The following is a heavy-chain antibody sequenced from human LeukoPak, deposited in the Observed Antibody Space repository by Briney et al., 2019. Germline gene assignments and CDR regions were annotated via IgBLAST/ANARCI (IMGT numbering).Heavy chain of an antibody. Sequence: GRSLRLSCAASGFTFSSYGMHWVRQAPGKGLEWVAVISYDGSNKYYADSVKGQFTISRDNSKNTLYLQMNSLRAEDTAVYYCAKGAERGYSYGGDYFDYWGQGTLVTVSS. J-gene: IGHJ4*02. CDR1: GFTFSSYG. CDR3: AKGAERGYSYGGDYFDY. CDR2: ISYDGSNK. V-gene: IGHV3-30*18. D-gene: IGHD5-18*01.